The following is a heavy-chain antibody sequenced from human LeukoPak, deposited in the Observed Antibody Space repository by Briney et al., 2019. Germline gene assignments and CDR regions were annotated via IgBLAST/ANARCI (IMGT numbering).Heavy chain of an antibody. D-gene: IGHD1-26*01. Sequence: GGSLRLSCAASGFTFSSYAMNWVRQAPGKGLEWVSFISSSSTYIYYADSVKGRFTISRDNAKNSLYLQMDSLRAEDTAVYYCARGGTYSISPLEDWGQGTLVTVSA. V-gene: IGHV3-21*01. J-gene: IGHJ4*02. CDR3: ARGGTYSISPLED. CDR1: GFTFSSYA. CDR2: ISSSSTYI.